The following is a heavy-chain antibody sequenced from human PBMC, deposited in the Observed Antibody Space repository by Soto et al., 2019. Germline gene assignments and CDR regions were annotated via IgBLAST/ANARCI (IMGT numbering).Heavy chain of an antibody. Sequence: PGGSLRLSCAASGFTFSSYEMNWVRQAPGKGLEWVSYISGSGSTIHYADSVKGRFTISRDNANDSLYLQMDSLRAEDTAVYYCAEGLSSKGGQGTLVTVSS. D-gene: IGHD6-6*01. J-gene: IGHJ4*02. CDR3: AEGLSSK. CDR1: GFTFSSYE. V-gene: IGHV3-48*03. CDR2: ISGSGSTI.